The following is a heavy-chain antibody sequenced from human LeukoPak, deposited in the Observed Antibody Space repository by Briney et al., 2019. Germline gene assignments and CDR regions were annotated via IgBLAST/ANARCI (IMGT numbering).Heavy chain of an antibody. Sequence: PGGSLRLSCAASGFSFSIYSMNWVRQAPGQGLEWISYISGSARTIYYADSVKGRFTISRDNSKNTLYLQMNSLRAEDTAVYYCARDTRGYDFWSGYYLYGMDVWGQGTTVTVSS. D-gene: IGHD3-3*01. V-gene: IGHV3-48*01. CDR3: ARDTRGYDFWSGYYLYGMDV. J-gene: IGHJ6*02. CDR1: GFSFSIYS. CDR2: ISGSARTI.